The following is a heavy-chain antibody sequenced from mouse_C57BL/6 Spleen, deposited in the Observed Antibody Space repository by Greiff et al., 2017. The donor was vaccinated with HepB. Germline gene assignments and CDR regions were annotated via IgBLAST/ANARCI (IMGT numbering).Heavy chain of an antibody. V-gene: IGHV1-55*01. D-gene: IGHD1-1*01. J-gene: IGHJ4*01. CDR2: IYPGSGST. Sequence: VQLQQSGAELVKPGASVKMSCKASGYTFTSYWITWVKQRPGQGLEWIGDIYPGSGSTNYNEKFKSKATLTVDTSSSTAYMQLSSLTSEDSAVYYCATYGSSPSYAMDYWGQGTSVTVSS. CDR1: GYTFTSYW. CDR3: ATYGSSPSYAMDY.